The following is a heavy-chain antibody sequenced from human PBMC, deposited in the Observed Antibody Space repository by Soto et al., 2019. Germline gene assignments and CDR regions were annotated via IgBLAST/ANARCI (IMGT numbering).Heavy chain of an antibody. Sequence: GASVKVSCKASGGTFSSYAISWVRQAPGQGLEWMGGIIPIFGTANYAQKFQGRVTITADESTSTAYMELSSLRSEDTAVYYCARVSGYCSGGSCYPTYFDYWGQGTLVTVSS. CDR1: GGTFSSYA. CDR2: IIPIFGTA. CDR3: ARVSGYCSGGSCYPTYFDY. D-gene: IGHD2-15*01. V-gene: IGHV1-69*13. J-gene: IGHJ4*02.